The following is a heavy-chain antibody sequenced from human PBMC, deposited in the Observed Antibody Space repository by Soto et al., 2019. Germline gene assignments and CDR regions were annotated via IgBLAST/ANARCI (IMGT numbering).Heavy chain of an antibody. CDR3: ARDKQRYCSGGSCTIEH. Sequence: QVQLVQSGAGVKKPGSSVKVSCKASGGTFSSYAISWVRQAPGQGLEWMGGIIPIFGTANYAQKFQGRVTITADESTSTAYMELSSLRSEDTAVYYCARDKQRYCSGGSCTIEHWGQGTLVTVSS. CDR1: GGTFSSYA. CDR2: IIPIFGTA. D-gene: IGHD2-15*01. J-gene: IGHJ1*01. V-gene: IGHV1-69*01.